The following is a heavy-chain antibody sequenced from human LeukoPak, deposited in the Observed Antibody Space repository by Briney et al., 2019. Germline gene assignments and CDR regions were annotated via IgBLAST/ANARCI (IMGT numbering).Heavy chain of an antibody. CDR2: ISAYNGNT. V-gene: IGHV1-18*01. CDR3: ARVYGYYDSSGYGYYYYYMDV. Sequence: ASVKVSCKASGYTFTSYGISWVRQAPGQGLEWMGWISAYNGNTNYAQKLQGRVTMTTDTSTSTAYMELRSLRSDDTAVYYCARVYGYYDSSGYGYYYYYMDVWGKGTTVTVSS. CDR1: GYTFTSYG. J-gene: IGHJ6*03. D-gene: IGHD3-22*01.